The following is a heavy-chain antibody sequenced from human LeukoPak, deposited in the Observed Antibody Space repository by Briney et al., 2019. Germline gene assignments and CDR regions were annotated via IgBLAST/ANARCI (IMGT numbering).Heavy chain of an antibody. CDR2: ISHGGDSA. CDR1: GFTFSTYA. J-gene: IGHJ6*03. CDR3: ARDRGQATNYYYYYMDV. V-gene: IGHV3-23*01. Sequence: GGSLRLSCTASGFTFSTYAMTWVRQAPGKGLEWVSVISHGGDSAWYADSVKGRFTISRDNSKNTLYLQMNSLRAEDTAVYYCARDRGQATNYYYYYMDVWGKGTTVTVSS. D-gene: IGHD3-10*01.